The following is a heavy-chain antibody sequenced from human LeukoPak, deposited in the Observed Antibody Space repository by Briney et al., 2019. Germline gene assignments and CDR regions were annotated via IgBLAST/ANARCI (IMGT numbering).Heavy chain of an antibody. Sequence: ASVKVSCKASGYTFTGYYMHWVRQAPGQGLEWMGWLNPKRGGTNYAQRFQGRVTMTRDTSITTAYMELSRLTSDDTAVYYCARDNGMGYYGGSGYFDYWGQGTLVTVSS. CDR1: GYTFTGYY. D-gene: IGHD1-26*01. CDR3: ARDNGMGYYGGSGYFDY. CDR2: LNPKRGGT. J-gene: IGHJ4*02. V-gene: IGHV1-2*02.